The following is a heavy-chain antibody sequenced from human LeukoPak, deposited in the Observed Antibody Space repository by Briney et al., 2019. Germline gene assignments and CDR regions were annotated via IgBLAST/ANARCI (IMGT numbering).Heavy chain of an antibody. J-gene: IGHJ5*02. CDR3: ARHGYNSNEIAVAANWFDP. CDR1: GASISISKYY. D-gene: IGHD6-19*01. V-gene: IGHV4-39*01. Sequence: SETLSLTCTVSGASISISKYYWGWIRQPPGKGLEWIGSIYYSGSTYYNPSLKSRVTISVDTSKNQFSLKLSSVTAADTAVYYCARHGYNSNEIAVAANWFDPWGQGTLVTVSS. CDR2: IYYSGST.